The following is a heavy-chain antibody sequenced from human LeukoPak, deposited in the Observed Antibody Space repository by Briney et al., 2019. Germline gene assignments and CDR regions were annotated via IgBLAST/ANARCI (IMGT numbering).Heavy chain of an antibody. J-gene: IGHJ3*02. D-gene: IGHD3-3*01. V-gene: IGHV3-48*01. Sequence: PGGSLRLSCAASGFTFSSYSMNWVRQAPGKGLEWVSYISSSSSTIYYADSVKGRFTISRDNAKNSLYLQMNSLRAEDTAVYYCARNTIFGVVPEAFDIWGQGTMVTVSS. CDR3: ARNTIFGVVPEAFDI. CDR1: GFTFSSYS. CDR2: ISSSSSTI.